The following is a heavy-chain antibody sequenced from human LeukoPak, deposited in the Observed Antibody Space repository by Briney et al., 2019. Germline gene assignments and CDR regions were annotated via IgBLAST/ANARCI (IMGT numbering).Heavy chain of an antibody. CDR1: GGSISSYY. Sequence: SETLSLTCTVSGGSISSYYWSWIRQPPGKGLEWIGYIYYSGSTNYNPSLKSRVTISVDTSKNQFSLKRSSVTAADTAVYYCARHTGYNWFDPWGQGTLVTVSS. V-gene: IGHV4-59*08. D-gene: IGHD4-17*01. CDR2: IYYSGST. CDR3: ARHTGYNWFDP. J-gene: IGHJ5*02.